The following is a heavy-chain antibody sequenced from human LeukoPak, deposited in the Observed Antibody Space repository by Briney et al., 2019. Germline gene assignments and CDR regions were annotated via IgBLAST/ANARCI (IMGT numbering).Heavy chain of an antibody. CDR1: GFTFSSYAM. D-gene: IGHD2-21*01. V-gene: IGHV4-4*02. CDR3: ARSEASIEDWFDP. J-gene: IGHJ5*02. Sequence: GSLRLSCAASGFTFSSYAMSWVRQPPGKGLEWIGEIYHSGSTNYNPSLKSRVTISVDKSKNQFSLKLSSVTAADTAVYYCARSEASIEDWFDPWGQGTLVTVSS. CDR2: IYHSGST.